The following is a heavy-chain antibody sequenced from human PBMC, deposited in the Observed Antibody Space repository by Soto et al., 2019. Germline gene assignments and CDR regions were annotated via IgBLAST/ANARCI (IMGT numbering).Heavy chain of an antibody. J-gene: IGHJ6*02. D-gene: IGHD3-3*01. CDR3: ARDTSTRFLEWLASYGMDV. CDR1: GFTFSSYG. Sequence: PGGSLRLSCAASGFTFSSYGMHWVRQAPGKGLEWVAVIWYDGSNKYYADSVKGRFTISRDNSKNTLYLQMNSLRAEDTAVYYCARDTSTRFLEWLASYGMDVWGQGTTVTVSS. CDR2: IWYDGSNK. V-gene: IGHV3-33*01.